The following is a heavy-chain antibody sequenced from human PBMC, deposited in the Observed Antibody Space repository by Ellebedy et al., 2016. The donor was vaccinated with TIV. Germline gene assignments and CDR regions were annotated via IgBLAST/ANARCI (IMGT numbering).Heavy chain of an antibody. CDR1: GYTFTTFA. D-gene: IGHD2-15*01. Sequence: AASVKVSCKASGYTFTTFAIHWVRQAPGQSLEWMGWINVADANTKYSQKFQGRVTFTRDTSANTAYMHLRSLTSEDSAVYYCARDPLGYCSGGSCSNNWFDPWGQGTLVTVSS. J-gene: IGHJ5*02. CDR2: INVADANT. V-gene: IGHV1-3*01. CDR3: ARDPLGYCSGGSCSNNWFDP.